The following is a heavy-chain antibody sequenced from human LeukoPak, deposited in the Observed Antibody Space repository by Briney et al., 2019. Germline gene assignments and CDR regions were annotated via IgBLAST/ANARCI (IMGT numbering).Heavy chain of an antibody. CDR3: ARGHGLNWFDP. J-gene: IGHJ5*02. CDR2: IYYSGST. V-gene: IGHV4-59*01. D-gene: IGHD2-8*01. Sequence: SGALSLTCAVSGGSISSYYWTWIRQPPGKGLEWIGYIYYSGSTNYNPSLKSRVTISVDTSQNQFSLKLNSVTAADTAVYYCARGHGLNWFDPWGQGTLVTASS. CDR1: GGSISSYY.